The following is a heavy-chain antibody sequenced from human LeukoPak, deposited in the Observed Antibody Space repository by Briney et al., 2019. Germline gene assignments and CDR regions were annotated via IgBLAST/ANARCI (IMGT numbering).Heavy chain of an antibody. CDR2: INHGGST. CDR3: ARDGSHSAFDI. CDR1: GESFSAFY. J-gene: IGHJ3*02. D-gene: IGHD1-26*01. Sequence: PSETLSLTCAVYGESFSAFYWTWIRQPPEKGLEWIGEINHGGSTNYNPSLKSRVTISVDTSKNQFSLKLSSVTAADTAVYYCARDGSHSAFDIWGQGTMVTVSS. V-gene: IGHV4-34*01.